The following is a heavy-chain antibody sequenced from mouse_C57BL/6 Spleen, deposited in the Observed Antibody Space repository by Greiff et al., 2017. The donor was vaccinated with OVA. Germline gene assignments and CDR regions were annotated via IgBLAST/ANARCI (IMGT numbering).Heavy chain of an antibody. Sequence: QVQLKQSGAELARPGASVKLSCKASGYTFTSYGISWVKQRTGQGLEWIGEIYPRSGNTYYNEKFKGKATLTADKSSSTAYMELRSLTSEDSAVYFCARLARVYYDYGGGAMDYWGQGTSVTVSS. J-gene: IGHJ4*01. V-gene: IGHV1-81*01. D-gene: IGHD2-4*01. CDR2: IYPRSGNT. CDR1: GYTFTSYG. CDR3: ARLARVYYDYGGGAMDY.